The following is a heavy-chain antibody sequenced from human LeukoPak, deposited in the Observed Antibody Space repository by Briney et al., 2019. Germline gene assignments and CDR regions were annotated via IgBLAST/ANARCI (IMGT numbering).Heavy chain of an antibody. CDR2: IRYDGSNK. D-gene: IGHD5-24*01. V-gene: IGHV3-30*02. J-gene: IGHJ4*02. Sequence: PGGSLRLSCAASGFTFSSYGMHWVRQAPGKGLEWVAFIRYDGSNKNYADSVKGRFTMSRDNSKNTVYLQMNSLRGEDTAVYYCAKGRDGYIEYWGQGTLVTVSS. CDR1: GFTFSSYG. CDR3: AKGRDGYIEY.